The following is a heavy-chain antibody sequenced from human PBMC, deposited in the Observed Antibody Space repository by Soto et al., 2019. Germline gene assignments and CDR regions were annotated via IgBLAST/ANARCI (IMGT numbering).Heavy chain of an antibody. J-gene: IGHJ4*02. Sequence: EVQLLESGGGLVQPGGSLRLSCAASGFTFSSYGMTWVRQAPGKGLEWVSFSSATGAGTYYADSVKGRFTISRDNSKNTLYLQMTSVRADDTAVYYCAKDRRAGWNYGFYSEFWGQGALVIVSS. CDR3: AKDRRAGWNYGFYSEF. D-gene: IGHD1-7*01. CDR2: SSATGAGT. CDR1: GFTFSSYG. V-gene: IGHV3-23*01.